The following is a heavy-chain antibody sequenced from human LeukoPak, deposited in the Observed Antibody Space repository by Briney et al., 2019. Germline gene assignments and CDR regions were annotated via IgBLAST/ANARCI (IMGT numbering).Heavy chain of an antibody. CDR3: ARGAFLLGYCSGGSCYLNWFDP. J-gene: IGHJ5*02. Sequence: ASVKVSCKASGYTFTNYAIHWVRQAPGQRLEWMGWINAGNGNTKYSQKFQDRVTITRDTSASTAYMELSSLRSEDTAIYYCARGAFLLGYCSGGSCYLNWFDPWGQGTLVTVSS. CDR2: INAGNGNT. D-gene: IGHD2-15*01. CDR1: GYTFTNYA. V-gene: IGHV1-3*01.